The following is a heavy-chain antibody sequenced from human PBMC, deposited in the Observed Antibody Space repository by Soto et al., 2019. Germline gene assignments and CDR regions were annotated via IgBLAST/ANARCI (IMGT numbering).Heavy chain of an antibody. CDR3: ARDEVDRQGSGWYLDY. Sequence: GGSLRLSCAASGFTFSSYGMHWVRQAPGKGLEWVAVIWYDGSNKYYADSVKGRFTISRDNSKNTLYLQMNSLRAEDTAVYYCARDEVDRQGSGWYLDYWGQGTLVTVSS. J-gene: IGHJ4*02. V-gene: IGHV3-33*01. CDR1: GFTFSSYG. CDR2: IWYDGSNK. D-gene: IGHD6-19*01.